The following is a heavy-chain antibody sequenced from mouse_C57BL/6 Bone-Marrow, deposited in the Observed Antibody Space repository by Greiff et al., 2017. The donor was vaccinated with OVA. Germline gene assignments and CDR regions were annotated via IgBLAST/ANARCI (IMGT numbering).Heavy chain of an antibody. CDR3: AGRYGSSYWYFDV. D-gene: IGHD1-1*01. J-gene: IGHJ1*03. CDR1: GYSITSDY. CDR2: ISYSGST. Sequence: EVKVVESGPGLAKPSQTLSLTCSVTGYSITSDYWNWIRKFPGNKLEYMGYISYSGSTYYNPSLKSRISITRDTSKNQYYLQLNSVTTEDTATYYCAGRYGSSYWYFDVWGTGTTVTVSS. V-gene: IGHV3-8*01.